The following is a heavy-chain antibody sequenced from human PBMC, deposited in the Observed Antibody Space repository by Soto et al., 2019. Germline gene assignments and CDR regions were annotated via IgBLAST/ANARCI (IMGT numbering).Heavy chain of an antibody. V-gene: IGHV3-48*02. CDR1: GFTFSSYS. J-gene: IGHJ6*02. D-gene: IGHD3-3*01. CDR2: ISSSSSTI. Sequence: LRLSCAASGFTFSSYSMNWIRQAPGKGLEWVSYISSSSSTIYYADSVKGRFTISRDNAKNSLYLQMNSLRDEDTAVYYCARERYYDFWSGYGGMDVWGQGTTVTVSS. CDR3: ARERYYDFWSGYGGMDV.